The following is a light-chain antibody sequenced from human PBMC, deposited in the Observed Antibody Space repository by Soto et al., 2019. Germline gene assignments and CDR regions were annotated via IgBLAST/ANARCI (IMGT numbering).Light chain of an antibody. CDR2: TTN. Sequence: QSVLTQPHSASGTPGQRVTISCSGSSSNIGTSSVHWFQQLPGTAPKLLISTTNQRPSGVPERFSGSKSGTSASLAISGLHSENEANYYCAAWDDSLNGHVFGPGTKVTVL. V-gene: IGLV1-44*01. J-gene: IGLJ1*01. CDR3: AAWDDSLNGHV. CDR1: SSNIGTSS.